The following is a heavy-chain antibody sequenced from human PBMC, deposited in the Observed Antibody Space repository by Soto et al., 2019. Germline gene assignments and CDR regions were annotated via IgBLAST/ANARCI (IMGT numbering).Heavy chain of an antibody. Sequence: QVQLEQSGAEVRQPASSVKVSCKTSGGTFSSYAISWVRQAPVQGLEWMGGIVPIVDTATYALKCQGSVTITAEAYTSTVYMELSSLTSDDTSVYYCVRVVAIPGYPDNWGQGTLVTVSS. V-gene: IGHV1-69*12. CDR2: IVPIVDTA. CDR1: GGTFSSYA. D-gene: IGHD5-12*01. J-gene: IGHJ4*02. CDR3: VRVVAIPGYPDN.